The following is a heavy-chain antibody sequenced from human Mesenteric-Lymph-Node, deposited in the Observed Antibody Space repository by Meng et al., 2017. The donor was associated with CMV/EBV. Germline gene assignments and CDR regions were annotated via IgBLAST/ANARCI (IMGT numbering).Heavy chain of an antibody. CDR2: ISYDGSNK. D-gene: IGHD1/OR15-1a*01. CDR1: GFTFSSYA. V-gene: IGHV3-30*04. CDR3: ARVSWNNADYNWFDP. Sequence: GESLKISCAASGFTFSSYAMHWVRQAPGKGLEWVAVISYDGSNKYYADSVKGRFTISRDNSKNTLYLQMNSLRAEDTAVYYCARVSWNNADYNWFDPWGQGTLVTVS. J-gene: IGHJ5*02.